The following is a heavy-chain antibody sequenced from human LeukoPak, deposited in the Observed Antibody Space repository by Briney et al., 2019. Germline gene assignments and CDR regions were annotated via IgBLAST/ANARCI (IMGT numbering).Heavy chain of an antibody. Sequence: ASVKVSCKASGYTFTSYYMHWVRQAPGQGLEWMGWINPNSGGTNYGRVTMTRDTSISTAYMELSRLRSDDTAVYYCARDVRCSSTSCYRYYYYMDVWGKGTTVTVSS. CDR2: INPNSGGT. J-gene: IGHJ6*03. CDR3: ARDVRCSSTSCYRYYYYMDV. CDR1: GYTFTSYY. V-gene: IGHV1-2*02. D-gene: IGHD2-2*01.